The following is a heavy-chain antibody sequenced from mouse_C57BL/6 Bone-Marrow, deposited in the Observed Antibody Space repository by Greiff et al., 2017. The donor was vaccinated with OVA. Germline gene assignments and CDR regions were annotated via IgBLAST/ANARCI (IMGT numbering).Heavy chain of an antibody. CDR3: ARCTVRYWYFDV. V-gene: IGHV1-18*01. D-gene: IGHD1-1*01. CDR2: INPNNGGT. Sequence: EVQLQQSGPELVKPGASVKIPCKASGYTFTDYNMDWVKQSHGKSLEWIGDINPNNGGTIYNQKFKGKATLTVDKSSSTAYMELRSLTSEDTAVYYCARCTVRYWYFDVWGTGTTVTVSS. CDR1: GYTFTDYN. J-gene: IGHJ1*03.